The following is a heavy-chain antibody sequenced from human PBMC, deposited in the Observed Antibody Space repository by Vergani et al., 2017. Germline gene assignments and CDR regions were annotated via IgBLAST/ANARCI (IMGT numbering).Heavy chain of an antibody. CDR1: GFTFSTDD. Sequence: EVQLVESGGGLVQPGGSLRLSCAASGFTFSTDDMHWVRQATGKGLEWVSAIGTAGDTYYPGSVKGRFTISRENAKNSLYLQKNGLRAGDTAVYYCARRDSSSPALDYWGQGTLVTVSS. CDR3: ARRDSSSPALDY. V-gene: IGHV3-13*01. CDR2: IGTAGDT. J-gene: IGHJ4*02. D-gene: IGHD6-6*01.